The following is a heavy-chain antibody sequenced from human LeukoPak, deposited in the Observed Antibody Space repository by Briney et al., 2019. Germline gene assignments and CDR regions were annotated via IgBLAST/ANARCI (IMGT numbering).Heavy chain of an antibody. J-gene: IGHJ4*02. CDR3: AGYHYDRSGYGYYFDY. CDR2: IYHSGST. V-gene: IGHV4-38-2*02. D-gene: IGHD3-22*01. Sequence: PSQTLSLTCTVSGFSISSGFYWGWIRQPPGKGLEWFGSIYHSGSTFYNPSLRSRVTVSVDTSKNQFSPKLSSVTAADTAAYYCAGYHYDRSGYGYYFDYWAREPWSPSPQ. CDR1: GFSISSGFY.